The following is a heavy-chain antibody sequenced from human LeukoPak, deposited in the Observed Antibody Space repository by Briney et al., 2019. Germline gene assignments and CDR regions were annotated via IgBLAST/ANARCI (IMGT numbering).Heavy chain of an antibody. D-gene: IGHD2-2*01. CDR1: GFTVSSNY. V-gene: IGHV3-66*01. Sequence: GGSLRLSCAASGFTVSSNYMSWVRQAPGKGLEWVSVIYSGGSTYYADSVKGRFTISRDNSKNTLYLQMNSLRAEDTAVYYCASYAGRRWAFDIRGQGTMVTVSS. CDR3: ASYAGRRWAFDI. CDR2: IYSGGST. J-gene: IGHJ3*02.